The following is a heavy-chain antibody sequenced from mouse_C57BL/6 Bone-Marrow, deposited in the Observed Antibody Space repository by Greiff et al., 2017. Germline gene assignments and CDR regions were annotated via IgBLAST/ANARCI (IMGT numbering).Heavy chain of an antibody. CDR3: ARKDFLYAMDH. CDR1: GFTFSDYY. V-gene: IGHV5-12*01. Sequence: EVKVVESGGGLVQPGGSLKLSCAASGFTFSDYYMYWVRQTPEKRLEWVAYISNGGGSTYYPDTVKGRFTISRDNAKNTLYLQMSRLKSEDTAMYYWARKDFLYAMDHWGQGTSVTVSS. CDR2: ISNGGGST. J-gene: IGHJ4*01.